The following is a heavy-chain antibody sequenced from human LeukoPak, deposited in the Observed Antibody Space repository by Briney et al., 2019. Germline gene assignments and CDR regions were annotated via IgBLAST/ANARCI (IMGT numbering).Heavy chain of an antibody. V-gene: IGHV1-69*06. D-gene: IGHD3-22*01. J-gene: IGHJ4*02. CDR2: IIPIFGTT. Sequence: GASVKVSCKASGGTFNSYAISWVRQAPGQGLEWMGGIIPIFGTTNYARKFRGRVTLTADKSTRTAYMELSSLRSEDTAVYYCARDSRDSSGYYYVRTPGPSDYWGQGTLVTSPQ. CDR1: GGTFNSYA. CDR3: ARDSRDSSGYYYVRTPGPSDY.